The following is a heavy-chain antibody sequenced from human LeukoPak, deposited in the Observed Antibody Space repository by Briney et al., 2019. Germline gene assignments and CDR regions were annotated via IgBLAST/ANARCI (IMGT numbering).Heavy chain of an antibody. J-gene: IGHJ4*02. V-gene: IGHV1-2*02. CDR2: INPNSGGT. CDR3: ARHSSGRWEPYYFDY. CDR1: GYTFTGYY. D-gene: IGHD1-26*01. Sequence: ASVKVSCKASGYTFTGYYMHWVRQAPGQGLEWMGWINPNSGGTNYAQKFQGRVTMTRDTSISTAYMELSRLRSDDTAVHYCARHSSGRWEPYYFDYWGQGTLVTVSS.